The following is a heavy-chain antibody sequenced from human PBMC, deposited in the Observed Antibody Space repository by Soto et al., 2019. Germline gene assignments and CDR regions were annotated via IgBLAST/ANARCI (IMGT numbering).Heavy chain of an antibody. CDR1: GFTFSSYW. D-gene: IGHD6-19*01. J-gene: IGHJ1*01. CDR2: INSDGSST. Sequence: LSLTCAASGFTFSSYWMHWVRQAPGKGLVWVSRINSDGSSTSYADSVKGRFTISRDNAKNTLYLQMNSLRAEDTAVYYCARGGIAVAGTPEYFQHWGQGTLVTVSS. CDR3: ARGGIAVAGTPEYFQH. V-gene: IGHV3-74*01.